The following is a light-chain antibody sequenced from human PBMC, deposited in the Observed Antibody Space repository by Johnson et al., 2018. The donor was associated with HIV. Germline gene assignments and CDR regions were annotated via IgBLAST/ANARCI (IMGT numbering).Light chain of an antibody. CDR3: GPWDSRLNVYV. V-gene: IGLV1-51*01. CDR2: DNN. Sequence: QSVLTQPPSVSAAPGQKVTISCSGSSSNIGNNYVSWYQQLPGTAPKLLIYDNNKRPSGIPDRFSGSKSGTSATLGITGLQTGDEADYYCGPWDSRLNVYVFGTGTKVTVL. CDR1: SSNIGNNY. J-gene: IGLJ1*01.